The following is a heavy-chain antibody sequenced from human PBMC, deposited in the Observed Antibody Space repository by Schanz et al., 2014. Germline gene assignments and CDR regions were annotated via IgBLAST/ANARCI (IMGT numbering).Heavy chain of an antibody. CDR3: AKDGIMVQGVIWERYFDS. J-gene: IGHJ4*02. CDR1: GFPFNEYG. Sequence: EVQLVESGGGLVQPGRSLRLTCAASGFPFNEYGMLWVRQAPGKGLEWVSRISWNSGSIDYADSVKGRFTISRDNAKNSLYLQMNSLRAEDTALYYCAKDGIMVQGVIWERYFDSWGQGTLVTVSS. D-gene: IGHD3-10*01. V-gene: IGHV3-9*01. CDR2: ISWNSGSI.